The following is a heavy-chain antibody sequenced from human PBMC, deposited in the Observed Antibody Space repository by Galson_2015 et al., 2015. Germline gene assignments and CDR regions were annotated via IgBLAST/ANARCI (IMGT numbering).Heavy chain of an antibody. J-gene: IGHJ4*02. CDR3: ARDRGPVYSGYELDY. D-gene: IGHD5-12*01. V-gene: IGHV1-69*04. Sequence: SVKVSCKASGGTFSSYTISWVRQAPGQGLEWMGRIIPILGIANYAQKFQGRVTITADKSTSTAYMELSSLRSEDTAVYYCARDRGPVYSGYELDYGAQGTLVPVSS. CDR1: GGTFSSYT. CDR2: IIPILGIA.